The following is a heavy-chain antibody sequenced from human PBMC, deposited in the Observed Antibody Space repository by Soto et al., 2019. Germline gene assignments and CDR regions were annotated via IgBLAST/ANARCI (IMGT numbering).Heavy chain of an antibody. CDR3: ARQGRDGYNRYYYYGMDV. J-gene: IGHJ6*02. Sequence: PGESLKISCKGSGYSFTSYGIGWVRQMPGKGLEWMGIIYPGDSDTRYSPSFQGQVTISADKSISTAYLQWSSLKASDTAMYYCARQGRDGYNRYYYYGMDVWGQGTTVTVSS. CDR2: IYPGDSDT. V-gene: IGHV5-51*01. CDR1: GYSFTSYG. D-gene: IGHD5-12*01.